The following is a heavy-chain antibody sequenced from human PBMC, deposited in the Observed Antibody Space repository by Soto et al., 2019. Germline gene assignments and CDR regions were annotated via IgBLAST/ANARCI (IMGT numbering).Heavy chain of an antibody. CDR2: FSAYNGNT. Sequence: ASVKVSCKASGYTFTSYGISWVRQAPGQGLEWMGWFSAYNGNTNYAQKLQGRVTMTTDTSTSTAYMELRSLRSDDTAVYYCARSPRITIFGVVPYSGYYCYMDVWGKGTTVTVSS. D-gene: IGHD3-3*01. J-gene: IGHJ6*03. V-gene: IGHV1-18*01. CDR1: GYTFTSYG. CDR3: ARSPRITIFGVVPYSGYYCYMDV.